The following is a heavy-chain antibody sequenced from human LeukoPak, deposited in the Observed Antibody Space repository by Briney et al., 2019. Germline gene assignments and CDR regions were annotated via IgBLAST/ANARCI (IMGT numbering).Heavy chain of an antibody. J-gene: IGHJ4*02. V-gene: IGHV5-10-1*01. CDR1: GHNITNYW. D-gene: IGHD2-21*01. Sequence: GESLKISCKSSGHNITNYWIHWVRQMPGKGLGWMGRIDPSDSYTNFSPSFQGHVTISADRFISTAYLQWSSLKASDTAMYYCARRIGRGGDAYWGQGTLVTVSS. CDR3: ARRIGRGGDAY. CDR2: IDPSDSYT.